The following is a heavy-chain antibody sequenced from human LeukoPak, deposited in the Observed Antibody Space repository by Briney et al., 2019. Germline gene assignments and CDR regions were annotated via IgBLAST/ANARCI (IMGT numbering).Heavy chain of an antibody. CDR2: ISGSGGST. V-gene: IGHV3-23*01. CDR3: AKYAYYGRFDY. CDR1: GFIFDTYD. J-gene: IGHJ4*02. Sequence: GGSLRLSCGASGFIFDTYDMHWVRQAPGKGLEWVSAISGSGGSTYYADSVKGRFTISRDNSKNTLYLQMNSLRAEDTAVYYCAKYAYYGRFDYWGQGTLVTVSS. D-gene: IGHD3-10*01.